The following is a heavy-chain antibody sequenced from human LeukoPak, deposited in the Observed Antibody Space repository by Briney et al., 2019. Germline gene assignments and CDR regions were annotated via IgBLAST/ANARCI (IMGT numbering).Heavy chain of an antibody. Sequence: PGGSLRLSCAASGFTFTNYEMSWVRQAPGKGLEWLSSISGSGDSVFYADSVKGRFTISRDNSLNTLHLQMNSLRAEDTAVYYCARSLWPEDYWGQGTLVTVSS. CDR3: ARSLWPEDY. J-gene: IGHJ4*02. CDR1: GFTFTNYE. D-gene: IGHD5-18*01. V-gene: IGHV3-23*01. CDR2: ISGSGDSV.